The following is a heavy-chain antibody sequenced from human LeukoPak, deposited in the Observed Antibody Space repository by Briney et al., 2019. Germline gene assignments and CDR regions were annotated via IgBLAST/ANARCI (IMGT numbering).Heavy chain of an antibody. J-gene: IGHJ4*02. D-gene: IGHD6-19*01. CDR1: GFTFSSYE. Sequence: PGGSLRLSCAASGFTFSSYEMSWVRQAPGKGLEWVSYISSSGSTIYYADSVKGRFTISRDNAKNSLYLQMNSLRAEDTAVYYCAGQWLVSDYWGQGTLVTVSS. CDR3: AGQWLVSDY. V-gene: IGHV3-48*03. CDR2: ISSSGSTI.